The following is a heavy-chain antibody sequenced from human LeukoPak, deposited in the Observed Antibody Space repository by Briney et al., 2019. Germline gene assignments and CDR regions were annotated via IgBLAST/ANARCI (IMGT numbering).Heavy chain of an antibody. CDR1: GGSISSYY. CDR3: ARRRGYYDSSGYYWVD. CDR2: IYYSGST. Sequence: PSETLSLTCTVSGGSISSYYWSWIRQPPGKGLEWIGYIYYSGSTNYNPSLKSRVTISVDTSKNQFSLKLSSVTAADTAVYYCARRRGYYDSSGYYWVDWGQGTLVTVSS. D-gene: IGHD3-22*01. V-gene: IGHV4-59*12. J-gene: IGHJ4*02.